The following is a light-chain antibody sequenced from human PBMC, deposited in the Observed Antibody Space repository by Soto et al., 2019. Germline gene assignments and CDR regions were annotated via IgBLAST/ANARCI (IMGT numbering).Light chain of an antibody. Sequence: EIILTQSPGILSLSPGERATLSCRASQSISSSYIAWYQQRPGQAPRLLIYGASNRATGIQDRFSASGSKTDFTLTISRLEPEDFAVYYCQQYGSSPPYTFGQGTKLEIK. V-gene: IGKV3-20*01. CDR1: QSISSSY. CDR2: GAS. CDR3: QQYGSSPPYT. J-gene: IGKJ2*01.